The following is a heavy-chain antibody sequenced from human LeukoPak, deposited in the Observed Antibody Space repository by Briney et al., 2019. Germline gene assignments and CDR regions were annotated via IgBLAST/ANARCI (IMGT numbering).Heavy chain of an antibody. CDR2: ISSSSSYI. CDR1: GFTVSSNY. J-gene: IGHJ4*02. CDR3: ARATSGYCTNGVCYGFDY. Sequence: GGSLRLSCAASGFTVSSNYMSWVRQAPGRGLEWVSSISSSSSYIYYADSVEGRFTISRDNAKNSLYLQMNSLRAEDTAVYYCARATSGYCTNGVCYGFDYWGQGTLVTVSS. V-gene: IGHV3-21*01. D-gene: IGHD2-8*01.